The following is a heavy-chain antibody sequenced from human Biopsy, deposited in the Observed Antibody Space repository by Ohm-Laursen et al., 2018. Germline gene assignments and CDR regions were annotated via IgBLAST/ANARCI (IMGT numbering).Heavy chain of an antibody. CDR2: ITWNSGHI. V-gene: IGHV3-9*01. CDR1: DFTFYDYA. J-gene: IGHJ6*02. Sequence: SLRLSCAASDFTFYDYAMSWVRQRPGKGLEWVSGITWNSGHIAHADSVKGRFTIPRDNAKNVLWLQMNSLRVDDTAMYYCVKDIRRYFYGMDVWGQGTTVTVS. CDR3: VKDIRRYFYGMDV. D-gene: IGHD3-10*01.